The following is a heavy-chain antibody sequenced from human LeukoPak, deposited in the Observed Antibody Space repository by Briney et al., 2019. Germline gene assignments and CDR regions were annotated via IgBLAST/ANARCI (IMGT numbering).Heavy chain of an antibody. J-gene: IGHJ4*02. CDR1: GFTFSNAW. D-gene: IGHD2-21*02. Sequence: GGSLRLSCAASGFTFSNAWMSWVRQAPGKGLEWVGRIKSKTDGGTTDYAAPVKGRFTISRDDSKNTLYLQMNSLKTEDTALYYCTTGLAYCGGDCYSMFDYRGQGTLVTVSS. CDR3: TTGLAYCGGDCYSMFDY. V-gene: IGHV3-15*01. CDR2: IKSKTDGGTT.